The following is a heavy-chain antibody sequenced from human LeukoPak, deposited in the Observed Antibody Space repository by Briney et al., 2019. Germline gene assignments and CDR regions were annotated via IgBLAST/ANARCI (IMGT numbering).Heavy chain of an antibody. CDR2: ISGSGGST. CDR1: GFTFSSYA. D-gene: IGHD3-22*01. V-gene: IGHV3-23*01. CDR3: AKDRHPTMIVVVKLPFDY. J-gene: IGHJ4*02. Sequence: GGSLRLSCAASGFTFSSYAMSWVRQAPGKGLEWVSAISGSGGSTYYADSVKGRFTVSRDNSKNTLYLQMNSLRAEDTAVYYCAKDRHPTMIVVVKLPFDYWGQGTLVTVSS.